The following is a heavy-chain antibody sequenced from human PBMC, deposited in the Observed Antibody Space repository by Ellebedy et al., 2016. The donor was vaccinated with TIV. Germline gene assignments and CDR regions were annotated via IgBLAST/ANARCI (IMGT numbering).Heavy chain of an antibody. CDR1: GFAFDTDW. CDR3: ARDWQTSGSGSYHIDS. CDR2: ISRSSSNT. Sequence: GESLKISCAAFGFAFDTDWMTWVRQAPGKGLEWVSYISRSSSNTYYGDSAKGRFTISRDDAKNSLYLQMNNLRAEDTAVYYCARDWQTSGSGSYHIDSWGQGTLVTVSS. D-gene: IGHD3-10*01. V-gene: IGHV3-21*01. J-gene: IGHJ4*02.